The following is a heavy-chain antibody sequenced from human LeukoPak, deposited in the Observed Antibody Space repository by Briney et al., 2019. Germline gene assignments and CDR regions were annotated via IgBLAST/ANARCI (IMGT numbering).Heavy chain of an antibody. V-gene: IGHV3-11*04. D-gene: IGHD2-2*01. CDR3: ARELVVPAELDYYYYMDV. CDR1: GFTFSDYY. Sequence: GGSLRLSCAASGFTFSDYYMSWIRQAPGKGLEWVSYISSSGSTIYYADSVKGRFTISRDNAKNSLYLQMNSLRAEDTAVYYCARELVVPAELDYYYYMDVWGKGTTVTVSS. CDR2: ISSSGSTI. J-gene: IGHJ6*03.